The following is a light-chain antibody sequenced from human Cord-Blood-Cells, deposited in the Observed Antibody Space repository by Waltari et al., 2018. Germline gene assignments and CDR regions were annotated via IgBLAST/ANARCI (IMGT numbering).Light chain of an antibody. Sequence: QSALTEPAAVSGSPGQSITIPCTGTSSYVGGYNYVSWYQQHPGKAPKLIIYDVSNRPSGFSNRFSGSKSGNTAYLTISGLQAEDEADYYCSSYTSSSTNWVFGGGTKLTVL. CDR2: DVS. V-gene: IGLV2-14*03. CDR3: SSYTSSSTNWV. J-gene: IGLJ3*02. CDR1: SSYVGGYNY.